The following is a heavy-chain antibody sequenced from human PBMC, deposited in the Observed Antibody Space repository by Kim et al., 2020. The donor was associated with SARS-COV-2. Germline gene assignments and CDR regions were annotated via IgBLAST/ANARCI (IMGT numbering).Heavy chain of an antibody. CDR1: GFTFSNFA. Sequence: GGSLRLSCAASGFTFSNFAMTWVRQAPGKGLEWVSAISGNGGKIYHADSVKGRFTISRDNSKNTLYLQMNSLRAEDTAVYFCAKDRFDPWGQGTLVTVSS. CDR3: AKDRFDP. CDR2: ISGNGGKI. J-gene: IGHJ5*02. V-gene: IGHV3-23*01.